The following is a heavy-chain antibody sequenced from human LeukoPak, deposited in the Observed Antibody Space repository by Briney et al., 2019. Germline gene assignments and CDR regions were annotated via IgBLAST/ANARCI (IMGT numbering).Heavy chain of an antibody. D-gene: IGHD1-26*01. CDR3: ARGQIVNFDY. J-gene: IGHJ4*02. V-gene: IGHV4-30-4*01. CDR1: GGSISSGDYY. Sequence: SETLSLTCTVSGGSISSGDYYWSWIRQPPGKGLEWIGYIYYSGSTYYNPSLKSRVTISVDTSKNQFSLKLSSVTAADTAVYYCARGQIVNFDYWGQGTLATVSS. CDR2: IYYSGST.